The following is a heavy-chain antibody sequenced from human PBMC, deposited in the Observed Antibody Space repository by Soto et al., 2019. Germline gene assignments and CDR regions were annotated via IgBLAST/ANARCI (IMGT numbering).Heavy chain of an antibody. CDR1: GGSISSYY. CDR3: ARGSYGEPFDY. J-gene: IGHJ4*02. D-gene: IGHD4-17*01. Sequence: SETRSLTCTVSGGSISSYYWSWIRQPPGKGLEWIGYIYYSGSTNYNPSLKSRVTISVDTSKNQFSLKLSSVTAADTAVYYCARGSYGEPFDYWGQGTLVTVSS. V-gene: IGHV4-59*01. CDR2: IYYSGST.